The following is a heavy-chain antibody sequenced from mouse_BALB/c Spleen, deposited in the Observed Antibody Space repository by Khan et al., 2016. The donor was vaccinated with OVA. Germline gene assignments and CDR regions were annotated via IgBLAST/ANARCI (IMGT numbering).Heavy chain of an antibody. J-gene: IGHJ4*01. CDR2: IWSDGST. Sequence: QVQLKESGPGLVVPSQSLSITCTISGFSLTNYGIHWVRQPPGKGLEWLVVIWSDGSTTYNSALKSRLTISKDNSKSQDFLKMNSLQTDDTAMYFCARQPYYHYNVMDYWGQGTSVTVSS. V-gene: IGHV2-6-1*01. CDR1: GFSLTNYG. CDR3: ARQPYYHYNVMDY. D-gene: IGHD2-10*01.